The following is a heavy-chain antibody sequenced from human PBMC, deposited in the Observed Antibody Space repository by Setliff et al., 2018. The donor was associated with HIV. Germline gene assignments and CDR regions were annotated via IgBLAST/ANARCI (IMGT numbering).Heavy chain of an antibody. CDR1: GYTFTSYC. V-gene: IGHV1-46*01. J-gene: IGHJ4*02. D-gene: IGHD3-10*01. CDR2: INPRGGST. CDR3: ATGVWETLDFQRDYYGGGTHLPFNF. Sequence: ASVKVSCKASGYTFTSYCMHWVRQAPGQGLEWMGIINPRGGSTNYAQKIQGRVTMTRDTSTSTVYMELSSLRSEDTAVNFCATGVWETLDFQRDYYGGGTHLPFNFWGQGTLVTVSS.